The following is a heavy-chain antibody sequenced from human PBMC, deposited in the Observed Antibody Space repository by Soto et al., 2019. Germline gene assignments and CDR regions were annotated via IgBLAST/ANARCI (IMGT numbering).Heavy chain of an antibody. D-gene: IGHD6-6*01. J-gene: IGHJ5*02. CDR2: IYYSGST. CDR1: GGSISSYY. V-gene: IGHV4-59*01. CDR3: AREAPTFEYSSSRGPFDP. Sequence: SETLSLTCTVSGGSISSYYWSWIRQPPGKGLEWIGYIYYSGSTNYNPSLKSRVTISVDTSKNQFSLKLSSVTAADTAVYYCAREAPTFEYSSSRGPFDPWGQGTLVTVSS.